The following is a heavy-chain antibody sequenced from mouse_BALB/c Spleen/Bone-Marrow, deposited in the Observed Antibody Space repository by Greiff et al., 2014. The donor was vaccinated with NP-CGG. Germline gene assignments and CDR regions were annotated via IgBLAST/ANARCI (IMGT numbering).Heavy chain of an antibody. J-gene: IGHJ2*01. CDR3: ARYYYGSSYFDY. Sequence: DVQLQESGAELVKPGASVKLSCTASGFNIKDTYMHLVKQRPEQGLEWIGRIDPANGNTKYDPKFQGKATITADTSSNTAYLQLSSLTSEDTAVYYCARYYYGSSYFDYWGQGTTLTVSS. V-gene: IGHV14-3*02. CDR2: IDPANGNT. D-gene: IGHD1-1*01. CDR1: GFNIKDTY.